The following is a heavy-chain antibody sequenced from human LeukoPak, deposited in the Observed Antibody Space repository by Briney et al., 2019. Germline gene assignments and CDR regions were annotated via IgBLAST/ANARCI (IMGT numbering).Heavy chain of an antibody. V-gene: IGHV3-11*05. CDR1: GFTFSDYY. CDR2: ISGTSTYT. Sequence: GGSLRLSCAASGFTFSDYYTSWIRQAPGRGLEWVSYISGTSTYTNYADSVKGRFTISRDNAKNSLYLQMNSLRAEDTAVYYCARDISYCGGDCAPYYFDYWGQGTLVTVSS. CDR3: ARDISYCGGDCAPYYFDY. D-gene: IGHD2-21*02. J-gene: IGHJ4*02.